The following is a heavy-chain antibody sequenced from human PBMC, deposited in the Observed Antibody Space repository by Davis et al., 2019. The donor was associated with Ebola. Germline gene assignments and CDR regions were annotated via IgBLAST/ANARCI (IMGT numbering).Heavy chain of an antibody. Sequence: GESLKISCAASGFTFSSHAMSWVRQAPGKGLEWVSGISGTGSGTYYADFVKGRFTISRDNSKKTVYLQMTSLRADDTARYFCAITPFGQFTGPINYWGQGTLVAVSS. CDR1: GFTFSSHA. V-gene: IGHV3-23*01. CDR3: AITPFGQFTGPINY. D-gene: IGHD5-12*01. CDR2: ISGTGSGT. J-gene: IGHJ4*02.